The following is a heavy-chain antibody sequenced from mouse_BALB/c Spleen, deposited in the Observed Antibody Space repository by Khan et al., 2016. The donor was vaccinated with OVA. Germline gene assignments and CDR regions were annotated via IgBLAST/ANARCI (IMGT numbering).Heavy chain of an antibody. CDR3: ARQNYYGYAVDY. CDR2: ISYSGST. CDR1: GYSITSNYA. Sequence: VQLKQSGPGLVKPSQSLSLTCTVTGYSITSNYAWSWIRQFPGNKLEWMGYISYSGSTSYNPSLKSRISVTRDTSENQFFLQLNSVTTEDTATYYCARQNYYGYAVDYWGQGTSVTVSS. D-gene: IGHD1-1*01. V-gene: IGHV3-2*02. J-gene: IGHJ4*01.